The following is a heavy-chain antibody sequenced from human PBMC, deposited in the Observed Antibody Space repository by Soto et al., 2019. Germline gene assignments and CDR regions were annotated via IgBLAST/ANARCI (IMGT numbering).Heavy chain of an antibody. V-gene: IGHV1-69*13. D-gene: IGHD4-17*01. CDR1: GYTFTSYG. Sequence: EASVKVSCKASGYTFTSYGISWVRQAPGQGLEWMGGIIPIFGTANYAQKFQGRVTITADESTSTAYMELSSLRSEDTAVYYCARDFSPKVRWRPQTEVLYYFGYWGQGTLVTVSS. J-gene: IGHJ4*02. CDR2: IIPIFGTA. CDR3: ARDFSPKVRWRPQTEVLYYFGY.